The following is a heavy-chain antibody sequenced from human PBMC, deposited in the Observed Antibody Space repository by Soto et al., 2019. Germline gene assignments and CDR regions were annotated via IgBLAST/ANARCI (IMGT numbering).Heavy chain of an antibody. V-gene: IGHV4-34*01. CDR1: GGSFSGYY. CDR2: INHSGST. Sequence: SATLSLTCAVYGGSFSGYYWSWIRQPPGKGLEWIGEINHSGSTNYNPSLKSRVTISVDTSKNQFSLKLSSVTAADTAVYYCARDRNSITGTTTSYYGMDVWGQGTTVTVSS. CDR3: ARDRNSITGTTTSYYGMDV. J-gene: IGHJ6*02. D-gene: IGHD1-7*01.